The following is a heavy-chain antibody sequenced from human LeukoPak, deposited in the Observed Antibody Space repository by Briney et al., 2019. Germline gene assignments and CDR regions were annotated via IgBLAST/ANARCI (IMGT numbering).Heavy chain of an antibody. CDR1: GYTFTSYD. V-gene: IGHV1-69*13. CDR2: IIPIFGTA. J-gene: IGHJ5*02. D-gene: IGHD4-23*01. CDR3: ARVTVVSGFDP. Sequence: ASVKVSCKASGYTFTSYDINWVRQATGQGLEWMGGIIPIFGTANYAQKFQGRVTITADESTSTAYMELSSLRSEDTAVYYCARVTVVSGFDPWGQGTLVTVSS.